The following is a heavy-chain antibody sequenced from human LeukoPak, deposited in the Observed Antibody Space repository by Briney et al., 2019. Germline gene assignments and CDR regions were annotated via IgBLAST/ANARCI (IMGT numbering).Heavy chain of an antibody. Sequence: GGSLRLSCSASGFTFSSYSMNWVRQAPGKGLEWVSSISSSSSHIYYADSVKGRFTISRDNAKNALYLEMNSLRAEDTAVYYCARDKGKYYYDSSGFPSHYGKDVGRQGTTIAVSS. CDR3: ARDKGKYYYDSSGFPSHYGKDV. D-gene: IGHD3-22*01. CDR1: GFTFSSYS. V-gene: IGHV3-21*01. J-gene: IGHJ6*02. CDR2: ISSSSSHI.